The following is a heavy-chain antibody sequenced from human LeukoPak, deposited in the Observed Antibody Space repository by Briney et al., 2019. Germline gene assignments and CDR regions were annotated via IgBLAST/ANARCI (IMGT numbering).Heavy chain of an antibody. CDR2: IQYDGSNK. Sequence: GGSLRLSCAASGFTFSSYGMHWVRQAPGKGLEWVAFIQYDGSNKYYADSVKGRFTISRDNSKNTLYLQMNSLRPEDTAVYYCAKLLWFGAPQTDDAFDIWGQGTMVAVSP. CDR1: GFTFSSYG. D-gene: IGHD3-10*01. J-gene: IGHJ3*02. CDR3: AKLLWFGAPQTDDAFDI. V-gene: IGHV3-30*02.